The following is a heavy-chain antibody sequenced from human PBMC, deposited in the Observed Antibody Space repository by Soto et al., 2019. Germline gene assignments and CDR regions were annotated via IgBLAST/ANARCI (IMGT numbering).Heavy chain of an antibody. D-gene: IGHD2-2*01. CDR2: IIPISETT. Sequence: QVQLVQSGAEVKKPGSSVKVSCKASGGTFSSYAISWVRQAPGQGLEWMGGIIPISETTNYAQKFQGRVTITADESKSTAYMELSSLRSEDTAVYYCARSQGSSTSLEIYYYYSYGMDVWGQGTKVTVSS. CDR1: GGTFSSYA. V-gene: IGHV1-69*01. CDR3: ARSQGSSTSLEIYYYYSYGMDV. J-gene: IGHJ6*02.